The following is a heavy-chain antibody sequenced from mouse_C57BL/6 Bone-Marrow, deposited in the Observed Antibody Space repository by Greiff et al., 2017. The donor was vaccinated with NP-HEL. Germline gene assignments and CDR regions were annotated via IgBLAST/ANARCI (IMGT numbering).Heavy chain of an antibody. V-gene: IGHV5-4*01. J-gene: IGHJ3*01. CDR2: ISDGGSYT. CDR3: ARDH. CDR1: GFTFSSYA. Sequence: EVQLVESGGGLVKPGGSLKLSCAASGFTFSSYAMSWVRQTPEKRLEWVATISDGGSYTYYPDNVKGRFTISRDNAKNNLYLQMSHLKSEDTAMYYCARDHWGQGTLVTVSA.